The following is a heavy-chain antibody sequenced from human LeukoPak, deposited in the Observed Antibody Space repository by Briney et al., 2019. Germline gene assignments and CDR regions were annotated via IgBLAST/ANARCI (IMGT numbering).Heavy chain of an antibody. Sequence: KSSETLSLTCAVSGYSISSGYYWGWIRQPPGKGLEWIGYIYYTGNTSYNPSLRSRVTISVDTSKNQFSLKLSSVTAADTAVYYCARDRPWRADYWGQGTLVTVSS. CDR2: IYYTGNT. J-gene: IGHJ4*02. D-gene: IGHD6-6*01. CDR1: GYSISSGYY. CDR3: ARDRPWRADY. V-gene: IGHV4-38-2*02.